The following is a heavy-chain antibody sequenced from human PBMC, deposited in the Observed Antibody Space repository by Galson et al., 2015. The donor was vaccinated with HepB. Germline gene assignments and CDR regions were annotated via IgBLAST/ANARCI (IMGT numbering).Heavy chain of an antibody. V-gene: IGHV4-34*01. CDR3: ARDLPYYDFWSGYSRGSYFDY. CDR1: GGSFSGYY. CDR2: INHSGST. D-gene: IGHD3-3*01. Sequence: SETLSLTCAVYGGSFSGYYWSWIRQPPGKGLEWIGEINHSGSTNYNPSLKSRVTISVDTSKNQFSLKLSSVTAADTAVYYCARDLPYYDFWSGYSRGSYFDYWGQGTLVTVSS. J-gene: IGHJ4*02.